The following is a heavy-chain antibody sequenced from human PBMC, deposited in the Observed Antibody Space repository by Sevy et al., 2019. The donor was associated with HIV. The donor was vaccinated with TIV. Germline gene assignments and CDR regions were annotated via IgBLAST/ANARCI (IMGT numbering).Heavy chain of an antibody. D-gene: IGHD3-16*01. CDR3: AHETFGRFDS. Sequence: GGSLRLSCAASGFTFSANWMNWVRQAPGKGLEWVAKIKGDGSDKHYVDSVEGRFTISRDNAKNLLYLQMNSLRVEDTAVYYCAHETFGRFDSWGQGTLVTVSS. CDR1: GFTFSANW. V-gene: IGHV3-7*01. J-gene: IGHJ4*02. CDR2: IKGDGSDK.